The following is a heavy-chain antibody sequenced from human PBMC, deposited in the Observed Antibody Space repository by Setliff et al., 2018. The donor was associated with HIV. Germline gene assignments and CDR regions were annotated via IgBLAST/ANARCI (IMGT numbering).Heavy chain of an antibody. CDR1: GFTFSNFG. J-gene: IGHJ4*02. Sequence: PGGSLRLSCAASGFTFSNFGMHWVRQAPGKGLEWVAVIGYDGSNKCYADSVKGRFIISRDNSTNTLYLQMSSLRSEDTAVYDCARDAPYDYVWGTSSLVLDYWGQGTLVTVSS. V-gene: IGHV3-30*02. CDR3: ARDAPYDYVWGTSSLVLDY. CDR2: IGYDGSNK. D-gene: IGHD3-16*01.